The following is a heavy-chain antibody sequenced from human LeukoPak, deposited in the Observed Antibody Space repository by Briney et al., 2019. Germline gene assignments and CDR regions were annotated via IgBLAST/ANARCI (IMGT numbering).Heavy chain of an antibody. CDR2: INPSGGST. Sequence: PGGSLRLSCAASGFTFTSYYMHWVRQAPGQGLEWMGIINPSGGSTSYAQKLQGRVTMTTDTSTSTAYMELRSLRSDDTAVYYCARGNYCSGGSCYDGAFDYWGQGTLVTVSS. CDR1: GFTFTSYY. CDR3: ARGNYCSGGSCYDGAFDY. V-gene: IGHV1-46*01. D-gene: IGHD2-15*01. J-gene: IGHJ4*02.